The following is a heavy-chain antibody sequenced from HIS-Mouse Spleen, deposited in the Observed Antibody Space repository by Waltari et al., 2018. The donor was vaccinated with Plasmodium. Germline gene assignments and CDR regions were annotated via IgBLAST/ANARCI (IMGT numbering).Heavy chain of an antibody. CDR3: ASSWYWYFDL. Sequence: EVQLVESGGGLVQPGGSVRLSCAGSGFTFSSYWMSWVRPAPGKGLEWVANIKQDGSEKYYVDSVKGRFTISRDNAKNSLYLQMNSLRAEDTAVYYCASSWYWYFDLWGRGTLVTVSS. J-gene: IGHJ2*01. D-gene: IGHD6-13*01. CDR1: GFTFSSYW. V-gene: IGHV3-7*01. CDR2: IKQDGSEK.